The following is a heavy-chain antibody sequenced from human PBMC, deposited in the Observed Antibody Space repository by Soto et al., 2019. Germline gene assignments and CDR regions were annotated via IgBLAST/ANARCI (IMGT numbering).Heavy chain of an antibody. CDR1: GFTFNTHA. CDR3: ARDVSGSGTKGLDP. D-gene: IGHD3-10*01. Sequence: GGSLRLSCAASGFTFNTHAMHWVRQAPGKGLEWVALISYDGSNKYYADSVKGRFTISRDNSKNTLSLQMNSLRAEDTAVYYCARDVSGSGTKGLDPWGQGILVTVS. V-gene: IGHV3-30-3*01. CDR2: ISYDGSNK. J-gene: IGHJ5*02.